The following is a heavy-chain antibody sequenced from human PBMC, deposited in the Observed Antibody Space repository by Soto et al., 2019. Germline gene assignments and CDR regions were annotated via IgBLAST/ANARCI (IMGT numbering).Heavy chain of an antibody. J-gene: IGHJ4*02. V-gene: IGHV3-21*01. CDR2: ISGSGGST. Sequence: GGSLRLSCVASGFTYETYWMTWVRQAPGKGLEWVSAISGSGGSTYYADSVKGRFTISRDNAKNSLYLQMNSLRAEDTAVYYCARVPYSSGWYVDYWGQGTLVTVSS. CDR1: GFTYETYW. CDR3: ARVPYSSGWYVDY. D-gene: IGHD6-19*01.